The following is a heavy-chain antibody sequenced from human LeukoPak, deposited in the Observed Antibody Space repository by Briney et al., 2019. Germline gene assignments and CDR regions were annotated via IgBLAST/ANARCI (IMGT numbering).Heavy chain of an antibody. CDR3: ARANYYDSSGYSRGAFDI. CDR1: GYSISSGFY. Sequence: SETLSLTCTVSGYSISSGFYWGWIRQPPGKGLEWIGSMYHSGTTYYNASLKSRVTISVDTSKKQFSLKLNSVTAADTAVYYCARANYYDSSGYSRGAFDIWGQGTMVTVSS. CDR2: MYHSGTT. V-gene: IGHV4-38-2*02. D-gene: IGHD3-22*01. J-gene: IGHJ3*02.